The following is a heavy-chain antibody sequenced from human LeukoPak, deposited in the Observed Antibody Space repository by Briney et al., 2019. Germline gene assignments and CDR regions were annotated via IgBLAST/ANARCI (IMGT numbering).Heavy chain of an antibody. CDR1: GGSISSSSYY. J-gene: IGHJ5*02. D-gene: IGHD5-18*01. CDR2: IYYSGST. Sequence: PSETLSLTCTVSGGSISSSSYYWGWIRQPPGKGLEWIGSIYYSGSTYYNPSLKSRVTISVDTSKNQFSLKLSSVTAADTAVYYCARHLQQLWFGWFDPWGQGTLVTVSS. CDR3: ARHLQQLWFGWFDP. V-gene: IGHV4-39*07.